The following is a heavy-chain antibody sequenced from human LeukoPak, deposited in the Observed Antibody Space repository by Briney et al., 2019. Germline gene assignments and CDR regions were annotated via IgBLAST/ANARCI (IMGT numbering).Heavy chain of an antibody. CDR2: IYPGDSDT. CDR1: GYSFTGYW. CDR3: SRHRGAYNELDLDY. D-gene: IGHD5-24*01. J-gene: IGHJ4*02. V-gene: IGHV5-51*01. Sequence: GESLKISCKGSGYSFTGYWIGWVRPMPGKGLEWMGVIYPGDSDTRYSPSFQGQVTISADKSISTAYLQWSSLKASDTAMYYCSRHRGAYNELDLDYWGQGTLVTVSS.